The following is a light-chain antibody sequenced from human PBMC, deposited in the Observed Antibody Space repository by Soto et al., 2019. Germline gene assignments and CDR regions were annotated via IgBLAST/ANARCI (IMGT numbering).Light chain of an antibody. Sequence: QSALTQPPSASGSPGQSVTISCTGTSSDVGAYDYVSWYQQHPGKAPKLIIYEVTKRPSGVPDHFSGSKSGNTASLTVSGLQAEYEAHYDSSSYAGSHRLYVFGSGTKLTVL. CDR2: EVT. J-gene: IGLJ1*01. V-gene: IGLV2-8*01. CDR1: SSDVGAYDY. CDR3: SSYAGSHRLYV.